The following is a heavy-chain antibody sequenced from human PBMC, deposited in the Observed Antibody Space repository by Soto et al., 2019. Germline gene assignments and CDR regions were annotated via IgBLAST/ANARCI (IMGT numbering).Heavy chain of an antibody. V-gene: IGHV4-39*01. CDR2: IFYLGSS. CDR1: GDSIISSDFY. CDR3: ARHSLAIRKNNWFDP. J-gene: IGHJ5*02. D-gene: IGHD3-3*02. Sequence: SETLSLTCTVSGDSIISSDFYWGWVRQPPGTGLEWIGSIFYLGSSYYNPSLKSRVTMSVDTSKNQFSLRLRSVTEADTALYFGARHSLAIRKNNWFDPWGQGIMVTVSS.